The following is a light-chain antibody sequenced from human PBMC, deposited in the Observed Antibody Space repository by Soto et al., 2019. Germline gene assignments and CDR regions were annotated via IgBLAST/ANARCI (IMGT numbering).Light chain of an antibody. J-gene: IGKJ1*01. CDR1: QYVSSF. Sequence: EIVLTQSPATLSLSPGERATLSCRASQYVSSFLAWYQQKAGQAPRLLIYDASHRATGIPARFSGSGSGTDFTLTINSLEPEDFALYYCQQRYNWPPTFGQGSMADIK. V-gene: IGKV3-11*01. CDR2: DAS. CDR3: QQRYNWPPT.